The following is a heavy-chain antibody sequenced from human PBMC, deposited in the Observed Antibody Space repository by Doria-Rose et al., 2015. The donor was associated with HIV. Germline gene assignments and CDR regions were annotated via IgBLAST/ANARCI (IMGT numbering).Heavy chain of an antibody. CDR3: ARARNYGFPHFFDF. CDR2: ISSSGTT. J-gene: IGHJ4*02. CDR1: GDSISSGDSF. D-gene: IGHD3-10*01. Sequence: QVQLQESGPGLVRPSQTLSLTCTVSGDSISSGDSFWSWIRQPPGKGPEWIGYISSSGTTYYYPSLRGRLTISLNGSKNQFSLNLNSVTAADTAVYYCARARNYGFPHFFDFWGQGTLVTVSS. V-gene: IGHV4-30-4*01.